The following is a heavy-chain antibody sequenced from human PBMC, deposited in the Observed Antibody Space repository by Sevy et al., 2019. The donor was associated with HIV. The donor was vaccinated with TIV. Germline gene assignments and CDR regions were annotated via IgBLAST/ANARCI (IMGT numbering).Heavy chain of an antibody. J-gene: IGHJ5*02. V-gene: IGHV3-48*03. Sequence: GGSLRLSCEASGFTFSSYEMNWVRQAPGKGLEWVSYISSSGTTIKYADSVKGRFTISRDNVKNSLYMQMNSLRAEDTAVYYCARVDANYDNGFDPWGQGTLVTVSS. CDR3: ARVDANYDNGFDP. CDR2: ISSSGTTI. D-gene: IGHD3-22*01. CDR1: GFTFSSYE.